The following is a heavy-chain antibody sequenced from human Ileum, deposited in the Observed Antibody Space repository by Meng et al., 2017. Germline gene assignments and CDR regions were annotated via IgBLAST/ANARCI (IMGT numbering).Heavy chain of an antibody. J-gene: IGHJ4*02. CDR3: VREATWAIFDY. Sequence: QVQLVESGGGVFQPGRSLRLSCVASGFTFSVYGIHWVRQAPGMGLEWLAVISYDGNDKYYTDSVKGRITVSRDNFKNTVSLQMNSLRVEDAAIYYCVREATWAIFDYWGQGSLVTVSS. V-gene: IGHV3-30*03. D-gene: IGHD5-24*01. CDR2: ISYDGNDK. CDR1: GFTFSVYG.